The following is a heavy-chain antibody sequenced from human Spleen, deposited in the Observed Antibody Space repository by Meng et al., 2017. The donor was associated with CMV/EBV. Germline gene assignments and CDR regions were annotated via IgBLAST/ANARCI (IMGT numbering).Heavy chain of an antibody. V-gene: IGHV3-53*01. CDR3: VRAAATSLFDY. CDR1: GFTVINNC. D-gene: IGHD2-15*01. J-gene: IGHJ4*02. Sequence: GGSLRLSCAVSGFTVINNCLTWVRQAPGKGLEWVAIIYSGGTTSYTDSVKGRFTISRDNSKNTLYPQMNSLRGEDTAVYYCVRAAATSLFDYWGQGTLVTVSS. CDR2: IYSGGTT.